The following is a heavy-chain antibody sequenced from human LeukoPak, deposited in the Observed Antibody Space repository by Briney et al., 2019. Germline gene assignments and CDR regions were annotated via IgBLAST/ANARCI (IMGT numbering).Heavy chain of an antibody. CDR1: GFTFSSYA. D-gene: IGHD2-8*01. Sequence: GGSLRLSCAASGFTFSSYAMHWVRQASGKGLEWVAVISYDGSNKYYADSVKGRFTISRDNSKNTLYLQMNSLRAEDTAVYYCARPYCTNGVCYGGEEYHFDYWGQGTLVTVSS. J-gene: IGHJ4*02. V-gene: IGHV3-30*01. CDR2: ISYDGSNK. CDR3: ARPYCTNGVCYGGEEYHFDY.